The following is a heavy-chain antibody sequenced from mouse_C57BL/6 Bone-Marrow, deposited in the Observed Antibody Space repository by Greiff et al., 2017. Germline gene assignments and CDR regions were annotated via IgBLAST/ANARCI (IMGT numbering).Heavy chain of an antibody. D-gene: IGHD4-1*01. V-gene: IGHV1-69*01. J-gene: IGHJ4*01. CDR2: IDPSDSYT. Sequence: VQLQQPGAELVMPGASVKLSCKASGYTFTSYWMHWVKQRPGQGLEWLGEIDPSDSYTNYNQKFKGKSTLTVDKSSSTAYMQLSSLTSEDSAVDDCARGGGTGAMDYWGQGTSVTVSS. CDR3: ARGGGTGAMDY. CDR1: GYTFTSYW.